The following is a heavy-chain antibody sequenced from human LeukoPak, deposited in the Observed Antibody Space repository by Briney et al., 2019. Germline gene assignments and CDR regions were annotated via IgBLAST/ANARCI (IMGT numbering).Heavy chain of an antibody. Sequence: PGGSLRLSCAVYGFTFSSYAIDWVRQAPGEGLGLDAVISYDGSHKYYADSVKGRFPISRDNYKHTLYLQMNSLRTEDTAVYYCAREDIVVVPAAPRPYYYYGMDGWGKGATGTVSS. D-gene: IGHD2-2*01. CDR2: ISYDGSHK. CDR3: AREDIVVVPAAPRPYYYYGMDG. CDR1: GFTFSSYA. J-gene: IGHJ6*01. V-gene: IGHV3-30*04.